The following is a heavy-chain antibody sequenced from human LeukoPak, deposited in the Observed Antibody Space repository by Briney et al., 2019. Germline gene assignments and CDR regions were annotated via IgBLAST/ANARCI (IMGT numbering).Heavy chain of an antibody. J-gene: IGHJ5*02. CDR1: GFTFSDYF. Sequence: PGRSLRLSCAASGFTFSDYFMTWIRQAPGKGLEWVSYISSSSSNTNYADSVKGRFTISRDNAKNSLSLQMNSLRAEDTAVYYCARGIHKTHCTRASCYVNWFDPWGQGTLVTVSS. CDR3: ARGIHKTHCTRASCYVNWFDP. V-gene: IGHV3-11*06. CDR2: ISSSSSNT. D-gene: IGHD2-2*01.